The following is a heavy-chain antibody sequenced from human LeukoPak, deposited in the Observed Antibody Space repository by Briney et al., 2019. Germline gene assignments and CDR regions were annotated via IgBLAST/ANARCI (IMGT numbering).Heavy chain of an antibody. J-gene: IGHJ6*03. CDR1: GGSISSYY. D-gene: IGHD3-10*01. CDR3: ARGATMVRGVIKRDYYYYMDV. V-gene: IGHV4-4*07. Sequence: SETLSLTCTVSGGSISSYYWSWIRQPAGKGLEWIGRIYTSGSTNYNPSLKSRVTMSVDTSKNQFSLKLSSVIAADTAVYYCARGATMVRGVIKRDYYYYMDVWGKGTTVTISS. CDR2: IYTSGST.